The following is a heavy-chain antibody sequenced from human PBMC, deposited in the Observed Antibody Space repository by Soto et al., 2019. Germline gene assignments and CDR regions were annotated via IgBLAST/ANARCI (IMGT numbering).Heavy chain of an antibody. V-gene: IGHV4-4*02. CDR2: IYDSGNT. Sequence: QVQLQQSGPGLVKPLGTLSLTCGVSGDSITTYKWWTWVRQNPSRELEWIGEIYDSGNTRYNPSLKSRVTISKDTSKNQLSLKLNSVTVADTAVYYCATCQLGEYYYAMDMWGQGTTVTVSS. J-gene: IGHJ6*02. CDR3: ATCQLGEYYYAMDM. CDR1: GDSITTYKW. D-gene: IGHD7-27*01.